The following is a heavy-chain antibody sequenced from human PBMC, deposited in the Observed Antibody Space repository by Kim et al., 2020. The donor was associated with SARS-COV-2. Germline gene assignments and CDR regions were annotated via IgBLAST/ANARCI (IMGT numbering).Heavy chain of an antibody. Sequence: SETLSLTCTVSGGSISSGGYYWSWIRQHPGKGLEWIGYIYYSGSTYYNPSLKSRVTISVDTSKNQFSLKLSSVTAADTAVYYCARDTYYDILTGASMRTFDIWGQGTMVTVSS. D-gene: IGHD3-9*01. J-gene: IGHJ3*02. CDR3: ARDTYYDILTGASMRTFDI. V-gene: IGHV4-31*03. CDR1: GGSISSGGYY. CDR2: IYYSGST.